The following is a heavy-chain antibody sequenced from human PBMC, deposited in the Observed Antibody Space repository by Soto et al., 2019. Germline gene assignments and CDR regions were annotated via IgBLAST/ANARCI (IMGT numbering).Heavy chain of an antibody. CDR2: IHSRGSI. CDR1: GGYISSDDYY. V-gene: IGHV4-30-4*01. J-gene: IGHJ1*01. CDR3: ARDLDGLHDDNSGPYPRPG. Sequence: TQSITCTRSGGYISSDDYYWIWISQAPVSGLEWIGYIHSRGSIYYNPSLKSRAKMSIDTARNQFSLKVSSVTVADTAVYYCARDLDGLHDDNSGPYPRPGWGQGTLVTVSS. D-gene: IGHD3-22*01.